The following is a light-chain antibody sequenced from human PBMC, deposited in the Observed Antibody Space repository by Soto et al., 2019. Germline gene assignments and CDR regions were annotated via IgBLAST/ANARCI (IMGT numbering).Light chain of an antibody. Sequence: IQLTQSPASLSASVGERVTITCRASQDIRGALAWYQQSPGEAPQLLIYDASTLESGVPARFSGSSSGTHFTLTISSLQPEDFATDYCQQFLSYPITVGQGTRLEI. V-gene: IGKV1-13*02. CDR1: QDIRGA. J-gene: IGKJ5*01. CDR3: QQFLSYPIT. CDR2: DAS.